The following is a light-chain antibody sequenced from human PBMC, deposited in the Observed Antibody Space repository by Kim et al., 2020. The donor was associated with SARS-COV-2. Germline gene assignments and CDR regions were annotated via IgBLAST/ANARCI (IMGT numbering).Light chain of an antibody. Sequence: SPGKRATLSCRASQSVSSNLAWYQQKPGQAPRLLIYGASTRATGIPARFSGSGSGTEFTLTISSLQSEDFAVYYCQQYNNWLGLTFGGGTKVDIK. CDR1: QSVSSN. V-gene: IGKV3-15*01. CDR3: QQYNNWLGLT. J-gene: IGKJ4*01. CDR2: GAS.